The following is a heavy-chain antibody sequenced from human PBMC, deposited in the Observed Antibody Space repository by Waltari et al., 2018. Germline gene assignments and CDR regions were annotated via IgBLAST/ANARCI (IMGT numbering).Heavy chain of an antibody. Sequence: QVQLVESGGGVVQPGRSLRLSCAASGFTFSSYGMPGVRQAPGKGLEWVAVIWYDGSNKYDADSVKGGFTISGDNSKNTLYLQRNSLRAEDTAVYYCASESLGYFDYGGQGTLVTVSS. CDR3: ASESLGYFDY. V-gene: IGHV3-33*01. CDR2: IWYDGSNK. J-gene: IGHJ4*02. CDR1: GFTFSSYG.